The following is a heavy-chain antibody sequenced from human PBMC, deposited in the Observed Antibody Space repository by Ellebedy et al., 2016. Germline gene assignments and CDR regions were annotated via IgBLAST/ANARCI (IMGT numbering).Heavy chain of an antibody. CDR1: GFTFSSYA. CDR2: ISYDGSNK. CDR3: RLAARPHYYYYMDV. V-gene: IGHV3-30-3*01. Sequence: GESLKISXAASGFTFSSYAMHWVRQAPGKGLEWVAVISYDGSNKYYADSVKGRFTISRDNSKNTLYLQMNSLRAEDTAVYYCRLAARPHYYYYMDVWGKGTTVTVSS. D-gene: IGHD6-6*01. J-gene: IGHJ6*03.